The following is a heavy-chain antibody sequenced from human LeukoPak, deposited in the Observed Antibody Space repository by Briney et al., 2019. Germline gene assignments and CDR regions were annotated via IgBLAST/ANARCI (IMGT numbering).Heavy chain of an antibody. CDR1: GGTFSSYA. D-gene: IGHD4-23*01. J-gene: IGHJ4*02. CDR3: ARYSDGGSSDYFDY. Sequence: SVKVSCKASGGTFSSYAISWVRQAPGQGLGWMGRIIPILGIANYAQKFQGRVTITADKSTSTAYMELSSLRSEDTAVYYCARYSDGGSSDYFDYWGQGTLVTVSS. CDR2: IIPILGIA. V-gene: IGHV1-69*04.